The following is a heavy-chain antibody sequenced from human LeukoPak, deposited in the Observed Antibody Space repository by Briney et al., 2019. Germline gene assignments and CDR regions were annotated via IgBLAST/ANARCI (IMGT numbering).Heavy chain of an antibody. V-gene: IGHV3-30*04. CDR2: ISYEGSNK. Sequence: GRSLRLSCAASGFTFSSYAMHWVRQAPGKGLDWVAVISYEGSNKYYADSVKGRFTISRDNSKNTLYLQMNSLRAEDTAVYYCARDPGGPDYYFDYWGQGTLVTVSS. D-gene: IGHD4-23*01. CDR3: ARDPGGPDYYFDY. CDR1: GFTFSSYA. J-gene: IGHJ4*02.